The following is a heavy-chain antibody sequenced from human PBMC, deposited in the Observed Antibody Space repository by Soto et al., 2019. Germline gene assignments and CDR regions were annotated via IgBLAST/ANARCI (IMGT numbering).Heavy chain of an antibody. J-gene: IGHJ4*02. CDR2: ISGSGGST. Sequence: GGSLRLSCAASGFTVGITYMTWVRQAPGKGLEWVSAISGSGGSTYYADSVKGRFTISRDNSKNTLYLQMNSLRAEDTAVYYCAKDSYYYDSSGYYYDYWGQGTLVTVS. D-gene: IGHD3-22*01. V-gene: IGHV3-23*01. CDR1: GFTVGITY. CDR3: AKDSYYYDSSGYYYDY.